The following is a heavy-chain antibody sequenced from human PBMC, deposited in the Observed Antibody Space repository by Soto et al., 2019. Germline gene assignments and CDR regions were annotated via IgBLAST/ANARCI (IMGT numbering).Heavy chain of an antibody. CDR2: IYHSGST. D-gene: IGHD5-18*01. V-gene: IGHV4-38-2*01. J-gene: IGHJ4*02. CDR1: GYSISSGYY. Sequence: PSETLSLTCAVSGYSISSGYYWGWIRQPPGKGLEWIGSIYHSGSTYYNPSLKSRATISVDTSKNQFSLKLSSVTAADTAVYYCARMKDTATVTFDYWGQATMVTLSS. CDR3: ARMKDTATVTFDY.